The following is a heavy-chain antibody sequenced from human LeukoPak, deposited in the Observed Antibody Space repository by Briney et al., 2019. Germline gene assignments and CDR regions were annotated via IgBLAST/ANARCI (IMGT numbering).Heavy chain of an antibody. V-gene: IGHV4-34*01. CDR2: INHSGST. CDR3: ARGTRDGYNYFDY. D-gene: IGHD5-24*01. Sequence: SETLSLTCAVYGGSFSGYYWRWIRQPPGKGLEWIGEINHSGSTNYNPSLKSRVTISVDTSKNQFSLKLSSVTAADTAVYYCARGTRDGYNYFDYWGQGTLVTVSS. J-gene: IGHJ4*02. CDR1: GGSFSGYY.